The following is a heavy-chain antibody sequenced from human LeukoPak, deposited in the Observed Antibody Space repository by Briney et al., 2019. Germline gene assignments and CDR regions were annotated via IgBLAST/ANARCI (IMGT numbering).Heavy chain of an antibody. CDR1: GYTFTGYF. D-gene: IGHD6-19*01. J-gene: IGHJ4*02. V-gene: IGHV1-2*02. CDR3: ARYRAVAGTVDY. Sequence: GASVKVSCKASGYTFTGYFVHWVRQAPGQGLEWMGWINPDSGGTNYAQKFQGRVTMTRDTSISTAYMELSSLRSEDTAVYYCARYRAVAGTVDYWGQGTLVTVSS. CDR2: INPDSGGT.